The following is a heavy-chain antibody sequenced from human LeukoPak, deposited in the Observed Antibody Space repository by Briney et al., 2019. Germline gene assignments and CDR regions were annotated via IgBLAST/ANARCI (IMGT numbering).Heavy chain of an antibody. CDR3: AREVRAFDY. J-gene: IGHJ4*02. D-gene: IGHD4-11*01. V-gene: IGHV7-4-1*02. CDR1: GYTFPNYG. Sequence: GAPVKVSCKASGYTFPNYGFAWVRQAPGQGLEWMGWINTNTGNPTYAQGLTGRFVFSLDTSVSTAYLQISSLKAEDTAVYYCAREVRAFDYWGQGTLVTVSS. CDR2: INTNTGNP.